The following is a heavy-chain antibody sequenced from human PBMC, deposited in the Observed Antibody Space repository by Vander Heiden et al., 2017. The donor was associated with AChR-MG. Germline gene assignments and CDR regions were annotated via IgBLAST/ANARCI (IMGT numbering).Heavy chain of an antibody. D-gene: IGHD2-2*02. Sequence: EVQLVESGGVVVQPGGSLRLSCAASGFTFDDYTMHWVRQAPGKGLEWVSLISWDGLSTDYADSVKGRFSITRDNSKNSLFLQMNSLRTEDTALYFCAKDSYCSSSDCYTPFDYWGQGTLVTVS. J-gene: IGHJ4*02. V-gene: IGHV3-43*01. CDR2: ISWDGLST. CDR3: AKDSYCSSSDCYTPFDY. CDR1: GFTFDDYT.